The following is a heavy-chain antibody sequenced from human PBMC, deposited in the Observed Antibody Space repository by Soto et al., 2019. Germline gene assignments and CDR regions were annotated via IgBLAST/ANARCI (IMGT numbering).Heavy chain of an antibody. Sequence: PGGSLRLSCAASGFTFSNAWMSWVRQAPGKGLEWVGRIKGEADGGTTDYAAPVKGRITISRDHSKDTLYLQMSSLKTEDTAVYYCTTGLSNGYYNFDYWGQGTPVTVSS. D-gene: IGHD3-22*01. CDR2: IKGEADGGTT. CDR1: GFTFSNAW. CDR3: TTGLSNGYYNFDY. J-gene: IGHJ4*02. V-gene: IGHV3-15*01.